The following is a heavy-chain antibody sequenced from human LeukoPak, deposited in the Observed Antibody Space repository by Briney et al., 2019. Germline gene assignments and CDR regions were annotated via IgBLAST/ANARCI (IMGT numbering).Heavy chain of an antibody. D-gene: IGHD2-2*01. CDR2: ISDNELNK. CDR3: ARGYATSSLDY. CDR1: GFSFSTYS. Sequence: GGSLRLSCAASGFSFSTYSFHWVRQAPGKGLEWVAVISDNELNKFYADSVKGRFTISRDNSKSTVYLKMNSLRPEDTAVYYCARGYATSSLDYWGQGTLVTVSS. J-gene: IGHJ4*02. V-gene: IGHV3-30*04.